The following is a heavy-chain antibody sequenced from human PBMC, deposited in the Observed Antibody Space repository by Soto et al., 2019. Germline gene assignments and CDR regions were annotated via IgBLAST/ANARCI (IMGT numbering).Heavy chain of an antibody. V-gene: IGHV3-33*01. CDR2: IWYDGSLK. CDR3: ARIGCTGDNCKPYAYHAMDV. J-gene: IGHJ6*02. Sequence: QVQLVESGGGVVQPGRSLRLSCAASGFTFYTYGMHWVRQAPGKGLEWVAIIWYDGSLKYYADSVKGRFTISRDNPKNTLYLQMNSLRAEDTAVYYCARIGCTGDNCKPYAYHAMDVWGQGTTVTVSS. D-gene: IGHD2-8*02. CDR1: GFTFYTYG.